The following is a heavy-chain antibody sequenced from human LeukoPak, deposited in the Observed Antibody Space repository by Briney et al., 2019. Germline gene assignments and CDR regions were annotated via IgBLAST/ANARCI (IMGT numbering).Heavy chain of an antibody. D-gene: IGHD2-2*01. J-gene: IGHJ5*02. CDR3: ARHSIYCSSTSCYAP. Sequence: ASVKVPCKASGYAFTSYGISWVRQAPGHGLEWMGWISAYNGNTNYAQKLQGRVTMTTDTSTSTAYMELRSLRSDDTAVYYCARHSIYCSSTSCYAPWGQGTLVTVSS. V-gene: IGHV1-18*01. CDR1: GYAFTSYG. CDR2: ISAYNGNT.